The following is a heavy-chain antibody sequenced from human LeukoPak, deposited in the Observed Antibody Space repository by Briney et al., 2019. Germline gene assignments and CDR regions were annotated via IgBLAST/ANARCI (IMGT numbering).Heavy chain of an antibody. Sequence: PGGSLRLSCVVSGFTFRSYGMWWVRQAPGKGLEWVSSITSSSSYIYYADSVKGRFTISRDNAKNSLYLQMNSLRAEDTAVYYCARDPYSGGYGDYYYYYMDLWGQGTTVTISS. D-gene: IGHD1-26*01. CDR3: ARDPYSGGYGDYYYYYMDL. CDR1: GFTFRSYG. V-gene: IGHV3-21*01. J-gene: IGHJ6*03. CDR2: ITSSSSYI.